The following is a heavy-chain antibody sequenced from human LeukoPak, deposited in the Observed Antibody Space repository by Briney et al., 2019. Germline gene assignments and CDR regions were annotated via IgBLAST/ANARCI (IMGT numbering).Heavy chain of an antibody. CDR1: GYAFTGYY. CDR3: ARGYDYVWGSYRYNWFDP. Sequence: ASVKVSCKASGYAFTGYYMHWVRQAPGQGLEWMGWINPNSGGTNYAQKFQGRVTMTRDTSISTAHMELSRLRSDDTAVYYCARGYDYVWGSYRYNWFDPWGQGTLVTVSS. CDR2: INPNSGGT. D-gene: IGHD3-16*02. V-gene: IGHV1-2*02. J-gene: IGHJ5*02.